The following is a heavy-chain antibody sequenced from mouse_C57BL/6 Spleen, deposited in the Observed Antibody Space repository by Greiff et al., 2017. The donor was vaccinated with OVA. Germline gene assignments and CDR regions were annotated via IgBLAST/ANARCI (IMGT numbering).Heavy chain of an antibody. CDR3: AIPYYGRAMDY. Sequence: QVQLKESGAELAKPGASVKLSCKASGYTFTSYWMHWVKQRPGQGLEWIGYINPSSGYTKYNQKFKDKATLTADKSSSTAYMQLSSLTYEDSAVYYCAIPYYGRAMDYWGQGTSVTVSS. CDR1: GYTFTSYW. V-gene: IGHV1-7*01. D-gene: IGHD1-1*01. J-gene: IGHJ4*01. CDR2: INPSSGYT.